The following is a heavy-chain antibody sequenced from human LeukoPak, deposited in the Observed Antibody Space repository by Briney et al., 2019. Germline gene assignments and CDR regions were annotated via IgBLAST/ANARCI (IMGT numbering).Heavy chain of an antibody. D-gene: IGHD1-14*01. Sequence: SETLSLTCAVYGGSFSGYYWSWIRQPPGKGLEWIGEINHSGSTDYNPSLKSRVTLSLGTSKNQLSLKLSSVTAADTAVYYCTRGSTGRFDPWGQGTLVTVSS. CDR3: TRGSTGRFDP. CDR2: INHSGST. CDR1: GGSFSGYY. J-gene: IGHJ5*02. V-gene: IGHV4-34*01.